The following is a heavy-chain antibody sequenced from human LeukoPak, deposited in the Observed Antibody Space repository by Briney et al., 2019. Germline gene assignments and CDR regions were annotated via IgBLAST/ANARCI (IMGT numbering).Heavy chain of an antibody. D-gene: IGHD3-3*01. CDR2: MNPNSGNT. CDR3: ARGLLNYDLWSGSTFDY. Sequence: GASVKVSCKASGYTFTSYDINWVRQATGQGLEWMGWMNPNSGNTGYAQKFQGRVTMTRNTSISTAYMELSSLRSEDTAVYYCARGLLNYDLWSGSTFDYWGQGTLVTVSS. CDR1: GYTFTSYD. J-gene: IGHJ4*02. V-gene: IGHV1-8*01.